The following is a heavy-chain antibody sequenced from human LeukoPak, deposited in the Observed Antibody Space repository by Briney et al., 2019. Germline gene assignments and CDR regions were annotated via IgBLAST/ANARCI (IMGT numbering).Heavy chain of an antibody. Sequence: SETLSLTCTVSGGSISSYYWSWIRQPAGKGLEWIGRIYTSGSTNYNPSLKSRVTMSVDTSKNQFSLQLNSVTPEDTAVYYCAREDRRWLYFDYWGQGTLVTVSS. V-gene: IGHV4-4*07. CDR3: AREDRRWLYFDY. CDR1: GGSISSYY. D-gene: IGHD5-24*01. CDR2: IYTSGST. J-gene: IGHJ4*02.